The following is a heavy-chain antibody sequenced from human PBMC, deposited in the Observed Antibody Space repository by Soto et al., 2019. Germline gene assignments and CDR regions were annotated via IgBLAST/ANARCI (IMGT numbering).Heavy chain of an antibody. CDR3: ARDRSAYSSSSGFDP. J-gene: IGHJ5*02. CDR1: GFTFSSYW. D-gene: IGHD6-6*01. V-gene: IGHV3-74*01. Sequence: GGSLRLSCAASGFTFSSYWMHWVRQAPGKGLVWVSRISSDGTPTTYADSVKGRFTISRDNAKNTLYLQMNRLRAEDTAVYYCARDRSAYSSSSGFDPWGQGTLVTVSS. CDR2: ISSDGTPT.